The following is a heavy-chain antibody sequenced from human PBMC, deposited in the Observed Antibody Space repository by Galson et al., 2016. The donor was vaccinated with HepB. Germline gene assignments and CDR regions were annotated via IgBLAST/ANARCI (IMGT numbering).Heavy chain of an antibody. D-gene: IGHD7-27*01. CDR2: TFYRSDWQN. V-gene: IGHV6-1*01. J-gene: IGHJ4*02. CDR1: GDSVSNNNAG. CDR3: ARSHLLGRGFGW. Sequence: CAISGDSVSNNNAGWYWIRQSPSRGLECLGRTFYRSDWQNDYAESVKSRITINPETYKNDFSLHLSSVTPEETGVYYCARSHLLGRGFGWWGPGTPVTVAS.